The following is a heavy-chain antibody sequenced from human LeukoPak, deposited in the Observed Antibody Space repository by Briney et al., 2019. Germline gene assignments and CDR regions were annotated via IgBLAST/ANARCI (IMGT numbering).Heavy chain of an antibody. J-gene: IGHJ4*02. CDR3: ARVDIVVIPSTNFDN. Sequence: SETLSLTCTVSGGSISSRSYYWGWIRQPPGKGLEWIGSINYSGSTYHNPSLKSRITISVDTSKNQFSLKLSSVTATDTAVYYCARVDIVVIPSTNFDNWGQGTLVAVSS. CDR1: GGSISSRSYY. CDR2: INYSGST. V-gene: IGHV4-39*01. D-gene: IGHD2-2*01.